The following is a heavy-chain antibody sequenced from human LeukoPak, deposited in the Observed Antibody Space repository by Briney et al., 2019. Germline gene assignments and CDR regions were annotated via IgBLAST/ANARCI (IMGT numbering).Heavy chain of an antibody. Sequence: GRSLRLSCAASGFTFDDYAMHWVRQAPGKGLEWVSGISWNSGSIGYADSVKGRFTISRDNAKNSLYLQMNSLRAEDTALYYCAKVVSGHILTGEDAFDIWGQGTMVTVSS. D-gene: IGHD3-9*01. CDR2: ISWNSGSI. CDR3: AKVVSGHILTGEDAFDI. J-gene: IGHJ3*02. V-gene: IGHV3-9*01. CDR1: GFTFDDYA.